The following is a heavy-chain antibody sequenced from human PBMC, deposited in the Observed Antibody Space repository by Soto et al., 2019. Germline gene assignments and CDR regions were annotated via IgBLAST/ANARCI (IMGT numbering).Heavy chain of an antibody. J-gene: IGHJ6*03. D-gene: IGHD5-18*01. Sequence: GGSLRLSCAASGFTFSSYAMSWVRQAPGKGLEWVSAISGSGGSTYYADSVKGRFTISRDNSKNTLYLQMNSLRAEDTAVYYCAKDPGYSYGYATYYMDVWGKGTTVTVSS. V-gene: IGHV3-23*01. CDR3: AKDPGYSYGYATYYMDV. CDR1: GFTFSSYA. CDR2: ISGSGGST.